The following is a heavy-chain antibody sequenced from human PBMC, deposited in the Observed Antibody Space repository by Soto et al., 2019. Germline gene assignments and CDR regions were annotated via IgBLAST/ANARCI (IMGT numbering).Heavy chain of an antibody. CDR3: AHFSVTTTLDY. Sequence: QITLKESGPTLVKPTPTLTLTCTFSGFSLSTSGVGVGWIRQPPGKALEWLALIYWDDERPYNPSLKNRLTITQDTSKTQVVLTVTNMDPVDTATYYCAHFSVTTTLDYWGQGTLVTVSS. CDR1: GFSLSTSGVG. CDR2: IYWDDER. J-gene: IGHJ4*02. V-gene: IGHV2-5*02. D-gene: IGHD4-4*01.